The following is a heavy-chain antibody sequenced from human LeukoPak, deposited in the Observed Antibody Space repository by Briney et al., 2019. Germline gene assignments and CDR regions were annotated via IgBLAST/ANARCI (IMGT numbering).Heavy chain of an antibody. Sequence: PSETLSLTCPLSDFPISSYSYWGWIRQAPGKGLEWIGSLYHRGMTFYNPALSTRVTVSLGTSNKHFSLNLSFVADADAADYCCGRGSAVHRSFDVWGQATLPTVSS. V-gene: IGHV4-38-2*02. CDR1: DFPISSYSY. CDR3: GRGSAVHRSFDV. J-gene: IGHJ3*01. CDR2: LYHRGMT.